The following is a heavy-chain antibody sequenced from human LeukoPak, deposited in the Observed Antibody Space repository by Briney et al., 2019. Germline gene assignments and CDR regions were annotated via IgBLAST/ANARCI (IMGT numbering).Heavy chain of an antibody. CDR1: GFIFSTYG. D-gene: IGHD3-9*01. Sequence: GGSLRLSCAASGFIFSTYGMAWVRQAPGKGLEWISYISSNSRTTAYADSVRGRFTISRDDAKTSLSLQINRLRADDTGVYYCARGPHDDATGYSFSWGQGTQVTVSS. V-gene: IGHV3-48*01. CDR2: ISSNSRTT. J-gene: IGHJ5*02. CDR3: ARGPHDDATGYSFS.